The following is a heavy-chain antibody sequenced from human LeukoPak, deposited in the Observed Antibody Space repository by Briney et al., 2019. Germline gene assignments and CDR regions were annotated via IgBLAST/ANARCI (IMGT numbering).Heavy chain of an antibody. CDR2: INHSGST. CDR3: ARAGFDP. V-gene: IGHV4-34*01. Sequence: KTSETLSLTCVVYGGSFSGYYWSWIRQPPGKGLEWIGEINHSGSTNYNPSLKSRVTISVDTSKNQFSLQLSSVTAADTAVYYCARAGFDPWGQGTLVTVSS. CDR1: GGSFSGYY. J-gene: IGHJ5*02.